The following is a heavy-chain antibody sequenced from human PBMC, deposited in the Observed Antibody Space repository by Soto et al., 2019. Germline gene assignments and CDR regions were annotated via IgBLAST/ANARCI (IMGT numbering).Heavy chain of an antibody. CDR3: ARGRGAAADYFDF. J-gene: IGHJ4*02. Sequence: PGGSLRLSCAASGFTFSSYAMSWVRQAPGKGLEWVSAISGSGGSTYYADSVKGRFTISRDNSKNSLFLQMNSLRAEDTAVYYCARGRGAAADYFDFWGQGTLVTVSS. CDR2: ISGSGGST. D-gene: IGHD6-13*01. V-gene: IGHV3-23*01. CDR1: GFTFSSYA.